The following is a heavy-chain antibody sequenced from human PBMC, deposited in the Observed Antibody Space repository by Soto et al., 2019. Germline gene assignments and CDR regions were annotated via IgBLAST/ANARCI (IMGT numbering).Heavy chain of an antibody. V-gene: IGHV1-18*01. CDR3: PLAGSAPKAV. D-gene: IGHD6-19*01. CDR2: ISAYNGNT. J-gene: IGHJ6*04. CDR1: GYTFTSYG. Sequence: QVQLVQSGAEVKKPGASVKVSCKASGYTFTSYGISWVRQAPGQGLEWMGWISAYNGNTNYAQKLQGRVTMTTDTPTRTAYMELRTLRSDDTAVYSCPLAGSAPKAVWGKGTTVPVSS.